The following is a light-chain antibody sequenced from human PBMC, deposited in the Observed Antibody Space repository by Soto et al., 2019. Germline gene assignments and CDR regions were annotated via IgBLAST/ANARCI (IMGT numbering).Light chain of an antibody. CDR3: SSYAGSNTPYV. Sequence: QSVLTQPASVSGSPGQSITISCTGTSGDVGGYYYVSWYQQLPGKAPKLMISEVSNRPSGVSNRFSGSKSGNTASLTVSGLQAEDEADYYCSSYAGSNTPYVFGTGTKVTVL. V-gene: IGLV2-14*01. CDR2: EVS. CDR1: SGDVGGYYY. J-gene: IGLJ1*01.